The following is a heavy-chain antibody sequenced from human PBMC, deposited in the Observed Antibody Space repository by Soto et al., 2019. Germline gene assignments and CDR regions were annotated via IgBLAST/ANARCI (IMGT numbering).Heavy chain of an antibody. V-gene: IGHV3-23*01. Sequence: WSSLRLSCAASGFTLSSYAMSWVRQAPGKVLEWVLAISGSGGSTYCADSVKVRFTISRDNSKNTLYLQMNSLRAEDTAVYYCAKVSSSSLYGMDVWGQGTTVTVSS. CDR3: AKVSSSSLYGMDV. CDR2: ISGSGGST. CDR1: GFTLSSYA. D-gene: IGHD6-6*01. J-gene: IGHJ6*02.